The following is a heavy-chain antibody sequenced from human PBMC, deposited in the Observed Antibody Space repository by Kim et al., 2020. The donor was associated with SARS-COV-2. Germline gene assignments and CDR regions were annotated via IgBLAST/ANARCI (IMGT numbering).Heavy chain of an antibody. J-gene: IGHJ4*02. CDR1: GDSFSNYY. CDR3: ARNRYITGWPQFDF. Sequence: SETLSLTCTVSGDSFSNYYWSWIRQSPGKGLEWIGYIYHSGSTNYNPSLKSRVTISLDRSKSQFYLKLSSVTATDTAVYTCARNRYITGWPQFDFWGQGMLVTVSS. CDR2: IYHSGST. D-gene: IGHD6-19*01. V-gene: IGHV4-59*08.